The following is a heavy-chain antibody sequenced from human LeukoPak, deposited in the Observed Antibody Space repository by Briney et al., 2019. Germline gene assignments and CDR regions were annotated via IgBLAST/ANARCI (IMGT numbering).Heavy chain of an antibody. CDR3: ARDGDYYDSSGYFPMDV. J-gene: IGHJ6*03. CDR1: GYTFTGYY. Sequence: ASVKVSCKASGYTFTGYYMHWVRQAPGQGLEWMGWINPNSGGTNYAQKFQGRVTMTRDTYISTAYMELSRLRSDDTAVYYCARDGDYYDSSGYFPMDVWGKGTTVSVSS. CDR2: INPNSGGT. V-gene: IGHV1-2*02. D-gene: IGHD3-22*01.